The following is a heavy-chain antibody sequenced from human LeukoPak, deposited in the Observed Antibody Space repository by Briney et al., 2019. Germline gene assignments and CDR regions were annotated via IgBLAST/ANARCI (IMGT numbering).Heavy chain of an antibody. J-gene: IGHJ6*03. D-gene: IGHD6-19*01. V-gene: IGHV4-34*01. Sequence: SETLSLTCAVYAGSFSGYYWSWLRQPPGKGLGWIGEINHSGSTNYNPSLKSRVTISVDTSKNQFSLKLSSVPPPDTAVYYCASLYSSGWSPPRYYYMDVWGKGTTVTVSS. CDR2: INHSGST. CDR3: ASLYSSGWSPPRYYYMDV. CDR1: AGSFSGYY.